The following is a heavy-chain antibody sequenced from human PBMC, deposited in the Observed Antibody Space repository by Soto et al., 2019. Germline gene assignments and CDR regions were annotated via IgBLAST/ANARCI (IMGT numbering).Heavy chain of an antibody. V-gene: IGHV3-23*01. J-gene: IGHJ6*02. Sequence: VGSLILSCAASGFSFSTYAMTWVRQAPGKRLEGVSSISGSGGDTYYIDSEKGRFTISRDNSKNTVYLQMNSLRAEDTAVYYCAKILSTVTSYYYGMDVWGQGTTVTVSS. CDR2: ISGSGGDT. CDR1: GFSFSTYA. CDR3: AKILSTVTSYYYGMDV. D-gene: IGHD4-17*01.